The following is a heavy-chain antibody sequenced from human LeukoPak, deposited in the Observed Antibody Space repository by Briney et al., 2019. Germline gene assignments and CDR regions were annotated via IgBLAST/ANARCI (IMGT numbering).Heavy chain of an antibody. J-gene: IGHJ4*02. D-gene: IGHD6-19*01. Sequence: ASVKVSCKASGYTSSSYGISWVRQAPGQGLEWMGWISVYTGNTNYAQKFQGRVTMTTDTSTSTASMELRSLRSDDTAVYYCARVGSSGWYELDYWGQGTLVTVSS. CDR3: ARVGSSGWYELDY. CDR2: ISVYTGNT. V-gene: IGHV1-18*01. CDR1: GYTSSSYG.